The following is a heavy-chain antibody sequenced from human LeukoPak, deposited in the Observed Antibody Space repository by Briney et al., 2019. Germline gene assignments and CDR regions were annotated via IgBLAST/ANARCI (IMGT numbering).Heavy chain of an antibody. J-gene: IGHJ4*02. CDR1: GYLFTNYG. D-gene: IGHD1-1*01. CDR2: ISGYNDNA. V-gene: IGHV1-18*01. CDR3: ARDGNDVMDY. Sequence: ASVKVSCKASGYLFTNYGISLVRRAPGQGLEWVGWISGYNDNAHYAQKLQGRVTMTRETSTSTVYMELRSLSSDDTAIYYCARDGNDVMDYWGQGTQVTVSS.